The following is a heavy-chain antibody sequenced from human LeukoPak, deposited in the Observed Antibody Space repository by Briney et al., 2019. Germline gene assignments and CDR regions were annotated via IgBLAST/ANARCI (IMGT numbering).Heavy chain of an antibody. CDR3: AIQQQWLKYFQH. CDR1: GYTLTELS. CDR2: FDPEDGET. Sequence: ASVKVSCKASGYTLTELSMHWVRQAPGKGLEWMGGFDPEDGETIYAQKFQGRVTMTEDTSTDTAYMELSSLRSEDTAVYYCAIQQQWLKYFQHWGQGTLVTVSS. V-gene: IGHV1-24*01. D-gene: IGHD6-19*01. J-gene: IGHJ1*01.